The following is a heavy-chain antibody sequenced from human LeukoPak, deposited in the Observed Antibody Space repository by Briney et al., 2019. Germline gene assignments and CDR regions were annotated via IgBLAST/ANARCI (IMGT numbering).Heavy chain of an antibody. D-gene: IGHD4-11*01. Sequence: SETLSLTCTVSGGSIGTYYWSWIRQPPGKGLEWIGYIYYSGSTNYNPSLKSRVIISVDTSKNQFSLKLNSVTAADTAVYYCARDGMTTGVQEDYWGQGTLVTVSS. CDR3: ARDGMTTGVQEDY. CDR1: GGSIGTYY. CDR2: IYYSGST. V-gene: IGHV4-59*12. J-gene: IGHJ4*02.